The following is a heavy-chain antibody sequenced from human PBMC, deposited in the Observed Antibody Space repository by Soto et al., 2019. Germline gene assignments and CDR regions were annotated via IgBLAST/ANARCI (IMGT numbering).Heavy chain of an antibody. V-gene: IGHV3-13*01. CDR3: SRAQGATPQHCQH. CDR2: IGTAGDT. CDR1: GFTLSSYD. Sequence: GGSLRLACAAYGFTLSSYDMHWVRQATGKGLEWVSAIGTAGDTYYPGSVKGRFTISRENAKNYLYLQMNSLRAGDTSLYYCSRAQGATPQHCQHLGPGT. D-gene: IGHD1-26*01. J-gene: IGHJ1*01.